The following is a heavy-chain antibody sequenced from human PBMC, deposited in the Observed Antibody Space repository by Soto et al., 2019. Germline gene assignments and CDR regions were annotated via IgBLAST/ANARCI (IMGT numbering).Heavy chain of an antibody. CDR1: GFTFSSYS. Sequence: EVQLVESGGGLVKPGGSLRLSCAASGFTFSSYSMNWVRQAPGKGLEWVSSISSSSSYIYYADSVKGRFTISRDNAKNPLILQMKRPGAEDTAVYYCARWAKSKAARPHYGMDVWGQGTTVTVSS. CDR2: ISSSSSYI. V-gene: IGHV3-21*01. J-gene: IGHJ6*02. CDR3: ARWAKSKAARPHYGMDV. D-gene: IGHD6-6*01.